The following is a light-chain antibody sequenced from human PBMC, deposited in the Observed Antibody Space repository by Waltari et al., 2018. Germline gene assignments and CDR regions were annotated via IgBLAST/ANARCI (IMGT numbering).Light chain of an antibody. CDR1: RVISTW. Sequence: DIQMTQSPSTLSASVGDRVPITCRASRVISTWVAWYQQKPGKAPKLLISKASSLESGVPSRFSGSGSGTDFTLTISSLQPEDFATYYCQQYNSYWWTFGQGTKVEIK. CDR2: KAS. J-gene: IGKJ1*01. V-gene: IGKV1-5*03. CDR3: QQYNSYWWT.